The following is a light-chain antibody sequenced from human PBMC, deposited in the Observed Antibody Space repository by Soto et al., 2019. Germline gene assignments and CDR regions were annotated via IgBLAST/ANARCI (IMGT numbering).Light chain of an antibody. J-gene: IGKJ1*01. CDR1: QSVSNT. CDR2: DAS. V-gene: IGKV3-15*01. CDR3: QHYNNWPPWT. Sequence: TQSPRTPSLYPGERATLSCRASQSVSNTLAWYQQKPGQAPRLLIYDASTRATGIPARFSGSGSGTEFTLTISSLQSEDFAVYYCQHYNNWPPWTFGQGTKVDIK.